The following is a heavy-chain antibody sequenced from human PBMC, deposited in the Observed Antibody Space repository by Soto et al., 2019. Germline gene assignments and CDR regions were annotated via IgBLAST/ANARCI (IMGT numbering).Heavy chain of an antibody. V-gene: IGHV4-34*01. CDR2: INHSGST. J-gene: IGHJ4*02. Sequence: SETLSLTCAVYGGSFSGYYWSWIRQPPGKGLEWIGEINHSGSTNYNPSLKSRVTISVDTSKKQFSLKLSSVTAADTAVYYCSLEAYYYDSSGYQSFDYWGQGTLVTVSS. CDR3: SLEAYYYDSSGYQSFDY. CDR1: GGSFSGYY. D-gene: IGHD3-22*01.